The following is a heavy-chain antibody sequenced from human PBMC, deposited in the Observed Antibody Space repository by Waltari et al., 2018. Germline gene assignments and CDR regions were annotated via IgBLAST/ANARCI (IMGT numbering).Heavy chain of an antibody. J-gene: IGHJ4*02. CDR3: ARGFIAAAAPFDY. D-gene: IGHD6-13*01. CDR2: IIPIFGTA. Sequence: QVQLVQSAAEVTKPGSSVQVSCKASGGTFSSYAIIWVRQAPGQGLECMGRIIPIFGTANCAQKFQGRVRITADESTSTAYMELSSLRSEDTAVYYCARGFIAAAAPFDYWGQGTLVTVSS. V-gene: IGHV1-69*15. CDR1: GGTFSSYA.